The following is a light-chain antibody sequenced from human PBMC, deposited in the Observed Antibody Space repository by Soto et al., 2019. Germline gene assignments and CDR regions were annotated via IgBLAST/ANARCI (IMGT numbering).Light chain of an antibody. Sequence: EIVLTQSPATLSSFPGDRVTLSCRASQYINTRLAWYQHRPGQSPRLLIYQTSLRAAGIPARFSASGSGTDFTLTISRLEPEDFAVYYCQHYGSSPRTFGQGTKVDIK. CDR1: QYINTR. CDR3: QHYGSSPRT. V-gene: IGKV3-20*01. CDR2: QTS. J-gene: IGKJ1*01.